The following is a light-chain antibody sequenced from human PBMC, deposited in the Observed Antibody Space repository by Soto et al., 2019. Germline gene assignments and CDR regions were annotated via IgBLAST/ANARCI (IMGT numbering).Light chain of an antibody. V-gene: IGKV1-39*01. CDR3: QQANSFPLT. J-gene: IGKJ4*01. CDR1: QSISSY. CDR2: AAS. Sequence: DIQMTHSPSSLSASVGGRVTITCRASQSISSYLNWYQQKPGKAPKLMIYAASSLQSGVPSRFSGSGSGTDFTLTISSLQPEDVATYYCQQANSFPLTFGGGTKVDIK.